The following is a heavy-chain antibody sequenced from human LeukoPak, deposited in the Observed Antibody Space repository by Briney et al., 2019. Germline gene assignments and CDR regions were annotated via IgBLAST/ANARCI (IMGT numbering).Heavy chain of an antibody. CDR2: IYYIGTT. V-gene: IGHV4-31*03. Sequence: PSETLSLTCTVSGGSISSGGYSWSWIRHHPGKGLEGIGYIYYIGTTYCNPSLKSRVTISIDSTKNQFSLNLNSVTAADTAVYYCARVANTFDIWGQGTMVTVSS. J-gene: IGHJ3*02. CDR1: GGSISSGGYS. CDR3: ARVANTFDI.